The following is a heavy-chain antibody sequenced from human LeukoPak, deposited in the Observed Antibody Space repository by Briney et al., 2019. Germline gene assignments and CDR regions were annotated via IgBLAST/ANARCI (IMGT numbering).Heavy chain of an antibody. V-gene: IGHV3-30*04. D-gene: IGHD6-13*01. CDR1: GFTFSSYA. Sequence: GRSLRLSCAASGFTFSSYAMHWVRQAPGKGLEWVAVISYDGSNKYYADSVKGRFTISGDNSKNTLYLQMNSLRAEDTAVYYCARDPIAAAGTVIWYNWFDPWGQGTLVTVSS. CDR2: ISYDGSNK. J-gene: IGHJ5*02. CDR3: ARDPIAAAGTVIWYNWFDP.